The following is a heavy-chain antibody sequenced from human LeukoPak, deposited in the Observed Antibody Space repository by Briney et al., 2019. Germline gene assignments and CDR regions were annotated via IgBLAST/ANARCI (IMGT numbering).Heavy chain of an antibody. J-gene: IGHJ4*02. CDR1: GFTFSSYA. Sequence: GGSLRLSCAASGFTFSSYAMSWVRQAPGKGLEWVSAISGSGGSTYYADSVKGRFTISGDNSKNTLYLQMNSLGAEDTAVYYCASDHYDYVWGSYRPIDYWGQGTLVTVSS. CDR3: ASDHYDYVWGSYRPIDY. D-gene: IGHD3-16*02. V-gene: IGHV3-23*01. CDR2: ISGSGGST.